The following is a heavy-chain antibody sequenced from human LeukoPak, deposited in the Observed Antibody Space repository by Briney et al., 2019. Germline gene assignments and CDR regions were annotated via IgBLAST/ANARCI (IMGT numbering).Heavy chain of an antibody. CDR2: TYYRSKWYN. D-gene: IGHD6-13*01. CDR3: VGAADGEGWFDP. CDR1: GDSVSSNSAA. J-gene: IGHJ5*02. V-gene: IGHV6-1*01. Sequence: SQTLSVTCAISGDSVSSNSAAWNWIRQSPSRGLEWLGRTYYRSKWYNDYAVSVKSRITINPDTSKNQFSLHLNSVTPEDTAVYYCVGAADGEGWFDPWGQGSLVTVSS.